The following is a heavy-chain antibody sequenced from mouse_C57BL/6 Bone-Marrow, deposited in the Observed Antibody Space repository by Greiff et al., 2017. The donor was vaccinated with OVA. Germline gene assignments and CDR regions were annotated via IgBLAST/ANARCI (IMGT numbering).Heavy chain of an antibody. CDR3: GRGQYFYLFAY. J-gene: IGHJ3*01. D-gene: IGHD1-1*01. V-gene: IGHV1-64*01. CDR1: GYTFTSYW. CDR2: IHPNSGST. Sequence: VQLQQPGAELVNPGASVQLSCKASGYTFTSYWMNWVKQRPGLGLEWIGLIHPNSGSTNYNEKFKGKATLTVDKSSSTAYMPLRSLTSEDSAVYYCGRGQYFYLFAYWGQGTLVTVSA.